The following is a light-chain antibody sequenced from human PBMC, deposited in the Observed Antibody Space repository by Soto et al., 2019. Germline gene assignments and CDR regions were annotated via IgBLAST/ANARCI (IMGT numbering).Light chain of an antibody. J-gene: IGKJ5*01. Sequence: SPGTLSLSPGERATLSCRASQSVGSSYLAWYQQKPGQAPRLLIYAASSRATGVPERFSGSGSGTDFTLTISRLEPEDFAVYYCQQYGISLPNILGQGTRLEIK. CDR2: AAS. CDR1: QSVGSSY. V-gene: IGKV3-20*01. CDR3: QQYGISLPNI.